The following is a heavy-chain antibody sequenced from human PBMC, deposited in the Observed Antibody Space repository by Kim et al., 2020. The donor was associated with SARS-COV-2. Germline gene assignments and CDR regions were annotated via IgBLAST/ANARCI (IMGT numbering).Heavy chain of an antibody. V-gene: IGHV4-59*08. Sequence: SETLSLTCTVSGGSISSYYWSWIRQPPGKGLEWIGYIYYSWSTNYNPSLKSRVTISVDTSKNQFSLKLSSVTAAYTALSYCAIHTRGLPAEYFQHCGQGT. J-gene: IGHJ1*01. CDR2: IYYSWST. D-gene: IGHD1-26*01. CDR1: GGSISSYY. CDR3: AIHTRGLPAEYFQH.